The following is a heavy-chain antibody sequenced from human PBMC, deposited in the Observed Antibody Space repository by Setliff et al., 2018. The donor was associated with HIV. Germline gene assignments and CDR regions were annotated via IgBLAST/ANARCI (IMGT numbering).Heavy chain of an antibody. D-gene: IGHD3-22*01. Sequence: GGSLRLSCAASGFTFSSYSMNWVRQAPGKGLEWVSFISSSSSYIYYADSVKGRFTISRDNAKNSLYLQMNSVRADDTAVYYCARAYYHHSGGYWSTDYYYSYMDVWGKGTTVTVSS. CDR1: GFTFSSYS. CDR3: ARAYYHHSGGYWSTDYYYSYMDV. CDR2: ISSSSSYI. V-gene: IGHV3-21*04. J-gene: IGHJ6*03.